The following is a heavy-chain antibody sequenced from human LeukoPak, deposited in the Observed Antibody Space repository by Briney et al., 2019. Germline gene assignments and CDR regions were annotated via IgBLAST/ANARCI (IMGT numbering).Heavy chain of an antibody. Sequence: GGSLRLSCGTYGFSFSSFAMHWVRQSPGKGLEWVAFIRYDGTTTYYADSVKGRFTISRDSSNDILHLEMNSLRTEDTAVYYCARGTEYYDSSGPLEYWGQGTQVTVSS. V-gene: IGHV3-30*02. CDR2: IRYDGTTT. CDR1: GFSFSSFA. CDR3: ARGTEYYDSSGPLEY. J-gene: IGHJ4*02. D-gene: IGHD3-22*01.